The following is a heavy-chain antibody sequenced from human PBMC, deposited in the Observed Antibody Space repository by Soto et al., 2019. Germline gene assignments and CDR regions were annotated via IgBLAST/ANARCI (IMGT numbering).Heavy chain of an antibody. V-gene: IGHV4-39*01. Sequence: PSETLSLTCTVSGGSISSSSYYWGWIRQPPGKGLEWIGSIYYSGSTYYNPSLKSRVTISVDTSKNQFSLKLSSVTAADTAVYYCATTYYDFWSGYSFDDRGQGTLVTVSS. CDR1: GGSISSSSYY. J-gene: IGHJ4*02. D-gene: IGHD3-3*01. CDR3: ATTYYDFWSGYSFDD. CDR2: IYYSGST.